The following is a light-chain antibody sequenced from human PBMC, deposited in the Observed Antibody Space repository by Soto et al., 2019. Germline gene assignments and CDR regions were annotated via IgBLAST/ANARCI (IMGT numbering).Light chain of an antibody. CDR3: QQYNSLRT. V-gene: IGKV1-13*02. Sequence: IQMTQSPSSLAASVGDIVTISCRASQGIGNALGWYQQKPGKAPKLLIYDASSLESGVPSRFSGTGSGTEFTLTISSLQPDDFATYYCQQYNSLRTFGQGTKVDIK. J-gene: IGKJ1*01. CDR1: QGIGNA. CDR2: DAS.